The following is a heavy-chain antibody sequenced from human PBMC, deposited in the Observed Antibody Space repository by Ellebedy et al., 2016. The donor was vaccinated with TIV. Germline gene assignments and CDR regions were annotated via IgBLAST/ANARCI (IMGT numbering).Heavy chain of an antibody. CDR3: TPEEWWRFDY. J-gene: IGHJ4*02. V-gene: IGHV3-7*01. Sequence: GESLKISXAASGFTFSRSYMTWVRQAPGKGLESVAKIQPDGSQAFYIESVEGRFTISRDNTDNSLYLQMNSLSVEDTAVYYCTPEEWWRFDYWGQGTLVTVSS. D-gene: IGHD2-8*01. CDR1: GFTFSRSY. CDR2: IQPDGSQA.